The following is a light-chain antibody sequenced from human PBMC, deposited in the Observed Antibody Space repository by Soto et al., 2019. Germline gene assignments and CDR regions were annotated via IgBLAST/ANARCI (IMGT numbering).Light chain of an antibody. V-gene: IGKV3-20*01. CDR3: QQYGSSPQT. CDR1: QSIYTN. J-gene: IGKJ1*01. CDR2: GAS. Sequence: EIMMTQFPATLSLSPGARATPSCRASQSIYTNLAWYQHKPGQAPSLLIYGASNRATGVPARFSGRGSGTHFTLTISRLEPEDFAVYYCQQYGSSPQTFGQGTKVDIK.